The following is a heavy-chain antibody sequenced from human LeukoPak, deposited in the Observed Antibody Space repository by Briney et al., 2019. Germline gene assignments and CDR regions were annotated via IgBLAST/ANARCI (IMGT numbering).Heavy chain of an antibody. J-gene: IGHJ4*02. Sequence: GGSLTLSCAASGFTVSTNYMSWVRQAPGKGLEWVSVIYSGGSTSYADSVKGRFTISRDNSKNTLYLQMNSLRAEDTAVYHCARSIYDYVWGSYDYWGQGTLVTVSS. D-gene: IGHD3-16*01. CDR2: IYSGGST. V-gene: IGHV3-66*01. CDR3: ARSIYDYVWGSYDY. CDR1: GFTVSTNY.